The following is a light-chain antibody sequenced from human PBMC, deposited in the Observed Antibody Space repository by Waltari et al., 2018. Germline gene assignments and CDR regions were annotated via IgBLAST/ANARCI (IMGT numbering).Light chain of an antibody. CDR3: AAWDDSLSGLV. J-gene: IGLJ3*02. Sequence: QSVLTQPPSASGTPGQRVTISCSGSSSNIGSNYVYWYQQLPGTAPKLLIYRDNQRPSGVPDRCSGSKSGTSASLAISGLRSEDEAEYYCAAWDDSLSGLVFGGGTKLTVL. CDR1: SSNIGSNY. V-gene: IGLV1-47*01. CDR2: RDN.